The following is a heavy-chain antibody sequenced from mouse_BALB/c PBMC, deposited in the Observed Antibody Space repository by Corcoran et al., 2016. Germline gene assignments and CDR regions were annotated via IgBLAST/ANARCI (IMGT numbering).Heavy chain of an antibody. CDR2: INPYNGGT. CDR3: ARKRERYDGFAY. J-gene: IGHJ3*01. Sequence: EVQLQQSGPELVKPGASVKISCKASGYSFTGYYMHWVKQSHVKSLEWIGRINPYNGGTSYNQKFKGKATLTVDKSSSTAYMELLSLTSEDSAVYYCARKRERYDGFAYWGQVTLVTVSA. V-gene: IGHV1-26*01. D-gene: IGHD2-14*01. CDR1: GYSFTGYY.